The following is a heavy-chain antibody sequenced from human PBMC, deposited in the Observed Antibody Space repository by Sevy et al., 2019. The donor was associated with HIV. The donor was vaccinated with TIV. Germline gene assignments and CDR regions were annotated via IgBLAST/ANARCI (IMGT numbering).Heavy chain of an antibody. J-gene: IGHJ4*02. CDR3: WRAVAADGSF. CDR1: GFSLNTYW. V-gene: IGHV3-7*01. CDR2: IKQDGSVT. D-gene: IGHD6-13*01. Sequence: GGSLRLSCAASGFSLNTYWMSWVRQAPGKGLEWVANIKQDGSVTYNVDSVKGRFTISSDNARKFLYLQMNSLRAEDTVRYYCWRAVAADGSFWGQGTLVTVSS.